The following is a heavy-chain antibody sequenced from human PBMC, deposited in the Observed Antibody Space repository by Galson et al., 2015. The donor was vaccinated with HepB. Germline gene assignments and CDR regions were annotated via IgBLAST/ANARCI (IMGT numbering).Heavy chain of an antibody. V-gene: IGHV5-10-1*01. D-gene: IGHD3-10*01. CDR1: GSSFTSYW. J-gene: IGHJ4*02. CDR2: IDPSDSYT. Sequence: QSGAEVKKPGESLRISCKGSGSSFTSYWISWVRQMPGKGLEWMGRIDPSDSYTNYSPSFQGHVTISADKSISTAYLQWSSLKASDTAMYYCARHPSYGSGSYADLNFDYWGQGTLVTVSS. CDR3: ARHPSYGSGSYADLNFDY.